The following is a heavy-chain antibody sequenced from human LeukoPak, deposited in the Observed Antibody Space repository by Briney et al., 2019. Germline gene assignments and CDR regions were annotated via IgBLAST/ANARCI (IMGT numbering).Heavy chain of an antibody. CDR2: IKSKTGGGTT. D-gene: IGHD2-2*01. Sequence: PGGSLRLSCAASGFTFSNAWMSWVRQAPGKGLEWVGRIKSKTGGGTTDYAAPVKGRFTISRDDSKNTLYLQMNSLKTEDTAVYYCTTDLMVPPFDYWGQGTLVTVSS. V-gene: IGHV3-15*01. CDR1: GFTFSNAW. J-gene: IGHJ4*02. CDR3: TTDLMVPPFDY.